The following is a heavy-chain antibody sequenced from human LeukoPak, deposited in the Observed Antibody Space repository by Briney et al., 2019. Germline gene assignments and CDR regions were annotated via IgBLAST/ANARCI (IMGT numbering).Heavy chain of an antibody. Sequence: GGSLRLSCAASGFTFSSYAMSWVRQAPGKGLEWVSAISGSGGSTYYADSVKGRFTISRDNSKNTLYPQMNSLRAGDTAVYYCAKEYSSSWYYFDYWGQGTLVTVSS. CDR2: ISGSGGST. J-gene: IGHJ4*02. D-gene: IGHD6-13*01. V-gene: IGHV3-23*01. CDR1: GFTFSSYA. CDR3: AKEYSSSWYYFDY.